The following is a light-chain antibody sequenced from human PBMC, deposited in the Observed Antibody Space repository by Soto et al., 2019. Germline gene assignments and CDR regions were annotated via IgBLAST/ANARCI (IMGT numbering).Light chain of an antibody. CDR1: QSVSSF. CDR3: QHRSDWPLT. V-gene: IGKV3-11*01. Sequence: EIVLTQSPATLSLSPGERATLSCRASQSVSSFLAWYQQKPGQAPRLLIYDASNRATGIPARFSGSGSGTDFTLTISSLEPEDFAVYYCQHRSDWPLTFGVGTKVEIK. J-gene: IGKJ4*01. CDR2: DAS.